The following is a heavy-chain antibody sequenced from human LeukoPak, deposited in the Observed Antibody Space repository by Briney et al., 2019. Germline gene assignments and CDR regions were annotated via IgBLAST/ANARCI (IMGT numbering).Heavy chain of an antibody. CDR2: IYTSGST. CDR1: GGSISSYY. D-gene: IGHD6-19*01. CDR3: ARDPVYSSGWYSDDN. Sequence: PSETLSLTCAVSGGSISSYYWSWIRQPPGKGLEWIGRIYTSGSTNYNPSLKSRVTMSVDTSKNQFSLKLSSVTAADTAVYYCARDPVYSSGWYSDDNWGQGTLVTVSS. J-gene: IGHJ4*02. V-gene: IGHV4-4*07.